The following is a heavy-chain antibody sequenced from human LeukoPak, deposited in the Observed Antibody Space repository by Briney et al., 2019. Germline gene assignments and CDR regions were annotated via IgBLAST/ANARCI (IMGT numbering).Heavy chain of an antibody. D-gene: IGHD4-17*01. CDR2: IYRDGSTT. J-gene: IGHJ4*02. Sequence: GGSLRLSCAASGFGFSRYWMHWVRHAPGTGLKWVSRIYRDGSTTDYADSVKGRFSISRDNAKNSLYLQMNSLRAEDTGVYYCARDRLSGEYEDYWGQGTVVTVSS. CDR3: ARDRLSGEYEDY. CDR1: GFGFSRYW. V-gene: IGHV3-74*01.